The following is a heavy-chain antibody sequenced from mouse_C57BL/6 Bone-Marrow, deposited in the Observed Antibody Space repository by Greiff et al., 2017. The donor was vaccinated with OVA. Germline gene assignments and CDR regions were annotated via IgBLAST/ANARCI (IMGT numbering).Heavy chain of an antibody. CDR2: ISDGGSYT. Sequence: VQLKESGGGLVKPGGSLKLSCAASGFTFSSYAMSWVRQTPEKRLEWVATISDGGSYTYYPDNVKGRFTISRDNAKNNLYLQMSHLKSEDTAMYYCARDPPGGGYAMDYWGQGTSVTVSS. J-gene: IGHJ4*01. V-gene: IGHV5-4*01. D-gene: IGHD4-1*01. CDR1: GFTFSSYA. CDR3: ARDPPGGGYAMDY.